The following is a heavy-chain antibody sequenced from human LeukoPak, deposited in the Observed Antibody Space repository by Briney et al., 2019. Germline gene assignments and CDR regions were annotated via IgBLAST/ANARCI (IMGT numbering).Heavy chain of an antibody. CDR1: GGSISSSNW. CDR3: ARLRVRGYGYGPWEGPTWLDY. CDR2: IYHSGST. J-gene: IGHJ4*02. Sequence: SETLSLTCAVSGGSISSSNWWSWVRQPPGKGLEWIGEIYHSGSTNYNPSLKSRVTISVDKSKNQFSLKLSSVTAADTAVYSCARLRVRGYGYGPWEGPTWLDYWGQGTLVTVSS. D-gene: IGHD5-18*01. V-gene: IGHV4-4*02.